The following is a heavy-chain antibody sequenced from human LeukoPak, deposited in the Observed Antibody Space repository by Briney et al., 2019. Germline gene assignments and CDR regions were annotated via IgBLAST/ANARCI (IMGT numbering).Heavy chain of an antibody. Sequence: SETLSLTCTVSAGSISTYYWTWIRQPPGNGLEWIGYIYYSENTNYNPSLKSRVTISLDTSKNQFSLKLSSVTAADTAVYYCARRVATKPKYCFDYWGQGSLVTVSS. V-gene: IGHV4-59*08. D-gene: IGHD5-24*01. CDR2: IYYSENT. CDR3: ARRVATKPKYCFDY. J-gene: IGHJ4*02. CDR1: AGSISTYY.